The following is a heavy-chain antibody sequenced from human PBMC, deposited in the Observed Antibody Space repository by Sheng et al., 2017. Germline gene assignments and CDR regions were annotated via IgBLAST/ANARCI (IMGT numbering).Heavy chain of an antibody. CDR2: VNGDGTTT. CDR3: ARCVGGDCYSGGY. CDR1: GFTFSNYW. Sequence: EVQLVESGGGLVQPGGSLRLSCAASGFTFSNYWMHWVHQAPGKGPVCVSRVNGDGTTTTYADSVRGRFTISRDNAKNTLYLQMNSLRAEDTAVYYCARCVGGDCYSGGYWGQGTLVTVSS. V-gene: IGHV3-74*01. J-gene: IGHJ4*02. D-gene: IGHD2-21*02.